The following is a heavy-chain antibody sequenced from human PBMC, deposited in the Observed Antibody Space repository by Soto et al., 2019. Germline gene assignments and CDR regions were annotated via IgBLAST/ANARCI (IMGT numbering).Heavy chain of an antibody. Sequence: KTSETLSLTCSVYGGSISGSYWSWIRQSPGKGLEWLGYVYYTGSTNYSPSLRSRVSISVDTSKNEFSLRLSSVTAADTAIYYCGRPWGIGMATPGPWGQGVLVTVSS. V-gene: IGHV4-59*08. CDR1: GGSISGSY. CDR3: GRPWGIGMATPGP. D-gene: IGHD6-19*01. CDR2: VYYTGST. J-gene: IGHJ5*02.